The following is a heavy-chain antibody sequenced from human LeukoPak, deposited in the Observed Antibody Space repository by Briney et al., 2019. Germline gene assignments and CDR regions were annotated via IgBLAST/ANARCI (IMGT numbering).Heavy chain of an antibody. CDR3: ARGRGRSSYLFDP. CDR1: GGSISSGGYY. J-gene: IGHJ5*02. Sequence: SETLSLTCTVSGGSISSGGYYWSWIRQHPGKGLEWIGYIYYSGSTYYNPSLKSRVTISVDTSKNQFSLKLSSVTAADTAVYYCARGRGRSSYLFDPRGQGTLVTVSS. CDR2: IYYSGST. V-gene: IGHV4-31*03. D-gene: IGHD5-18*01.